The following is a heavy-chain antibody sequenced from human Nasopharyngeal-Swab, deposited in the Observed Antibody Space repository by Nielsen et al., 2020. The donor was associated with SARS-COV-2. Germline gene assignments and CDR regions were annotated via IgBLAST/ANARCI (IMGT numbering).Heavy chain of an antibody. CDR3: ARERRIAAAATRYFDL. CDR1: GGSISSSNW. J-gene: IGHJ2*01. V-gene: IGHV4-4*02. Sequence: SGTLSLTCAVSGGSISSSNWWSWVRQPPGKGLEWIGEIYHSGSTNYNPSLKSRVTISVDKSKNQFSLKLSSVTAADTAVYYCARERRIAAAATRYFDLWGRGTLVTVSS. CDR2: IYHSGST. D-gene: IGHD6-13*01.